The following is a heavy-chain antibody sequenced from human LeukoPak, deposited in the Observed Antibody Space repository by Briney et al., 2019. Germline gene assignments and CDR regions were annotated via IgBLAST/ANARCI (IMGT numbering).Heavy chain of an antibody. J-gene: IGHJ4*02. CDR2: IIPIFGTA. D-gene: IGHD5-12*01. CDR3: ARDLSSQTVYSGYDSDY. CDR1: GGTFSSYA. Sequence: ASVKVSCKASGGTFSSYAISWVRQAPGQGLEWMGGIIPIFGTANYAQKFQGRVTITADESTSTAYMELSRLRSDDTAVYYCARDLSSQTVYSGYDSDYWGQGTLVTVSS. V-gene: IGHV1-69*13.